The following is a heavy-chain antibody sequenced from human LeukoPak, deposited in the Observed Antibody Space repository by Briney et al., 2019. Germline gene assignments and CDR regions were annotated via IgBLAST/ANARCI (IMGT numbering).Heavy chain of an antibody. CDR2: ISYDGSNK. V-gene: IGHV3-30-3*01. J-gene: IGHJ3*02. CDR3: ARVGYYDSSGYGGAFDI. CDR1: GFTFSSYA. D-gene: IGHD3-22*01. Sequence: GGSLRLSCAASGFTFSSYAMHWVRQAPGMGLEWVAVISYDGSNKYYADSVKGRFTISRDNSKNTLYLQMNSLRAEDTAVYYCARVGYYDSSGYGGAFDIWGQGTMVTVSS.